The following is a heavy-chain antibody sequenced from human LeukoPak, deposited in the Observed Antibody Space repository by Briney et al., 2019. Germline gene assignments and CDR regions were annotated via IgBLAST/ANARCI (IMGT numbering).Heavy chain of an antibody. CDR2: ISGSGGST. D-gene: IGHD3-10*01. J-gene: IGHJ4*02. CDR3: AKSPYYYGSGSYSPFDY. CDR1: GFSFNNSE. Sequence: GGSLRLSCAASGFSFNNSEMYWVRQAPGKGLEWVSAISGSGGSTYYADSVKGRFTISRDNSKNTLYLQMNSLRAEDTAVYYCAKSPYYYGSGSYSPFDYWGQGTLVTVSS. V-gene: IGHV3-23*01.